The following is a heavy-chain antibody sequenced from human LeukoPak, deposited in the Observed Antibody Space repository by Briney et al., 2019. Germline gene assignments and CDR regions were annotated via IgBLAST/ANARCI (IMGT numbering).Heavy chain of an antibody. CDR2: ISAYNGNT. CDR1: GYTFTSYG. Sequence: GSVKVSCKASGYTFTSYGISWVRQAPGQGLEWMGWISAYNGNTNYAQKLQGRVTMTTDTSTRTAYLELRSLRSDDTAVYYCARDLRYCSSTSCSDWYFDLWGRGTLVTVSS. CDR3: ARDLRYCSSTSCSDWYFDL. J-gene: IGHJ2*01. D-gene: IGHD2-2*01. V-gene: IGHV1-18*01.